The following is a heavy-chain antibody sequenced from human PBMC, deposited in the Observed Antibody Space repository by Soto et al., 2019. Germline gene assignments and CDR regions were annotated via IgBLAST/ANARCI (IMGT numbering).Heavy chain of an antibody. J-gene: IGHJ6*02. CDR2: ISGSGGST. CDR1: GFTFSSYA. Sequence: VQLVESGGGVVQPGRSLRLSCAASGFTFSSYAMSWVRQAPGKGLEWVSAISGSGGSTYYADSVKGRFTISRDNSKNTLYLQMNSLRAEDTAVYYCAKDQGYYDFWSGYYKYYYYYGMDVWGQGTTVTVSS. CDR3: AKDQGYYDFWSGYYKYYYYYGMDV. D-gene: IGHD3-3*01. V-gene: IGHV3-23*04.